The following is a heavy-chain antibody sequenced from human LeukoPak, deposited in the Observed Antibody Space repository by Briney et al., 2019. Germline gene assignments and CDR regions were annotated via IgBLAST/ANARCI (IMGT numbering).Heavy chain of an antibody. CDR1: GCTVSSNC. V-gene: IGHV3-66*01. CDR3: ARVTCWGEEYFDS. Sequence: GGSLRLSCAASGCTVSSNCMTWVRQPPGKGLEGVSVIYTGGTTYYADPVKGKFTIPRDNSNNTLYLQMNRLRVEDTAVYYGARVTCWGEEYFDSWGQGTLVTVAS. CDR2: IYTGGTT. J-gene: IGHJ4*02. D-gene: IGHD3-16*01.